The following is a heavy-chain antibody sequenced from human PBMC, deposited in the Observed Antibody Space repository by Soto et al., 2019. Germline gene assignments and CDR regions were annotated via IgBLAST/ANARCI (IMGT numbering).Heavy chain of an antibody. D-gene: IGHD6-25*01. CDR3: ARDKWSGYDSGAFDV. J-gene: IGHJ3*01. Sequence: QVQLQESSPGLVKPSQTLSLTCSVSGDSIRSPDCYWGWLRQTPGKGLEWIGYSYYTGSSYYHPSLKSRVSISVDTSKSQFSLKLNSVSAADTAIYYCARDKWSGYDSGAFDVWGQGTTVTVSS. CDR2: SYYTGSS. CDR1: GDSIRSPDCY. V-gene: IGHV4-30-4*01.